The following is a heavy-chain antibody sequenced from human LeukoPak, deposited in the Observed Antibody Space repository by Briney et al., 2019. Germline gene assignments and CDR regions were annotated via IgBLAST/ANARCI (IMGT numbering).Heavy chain of an antibody. J-gene: IGHJ3*02. V-gene: IGHV3-9*01. CDR2: ISWNSGSI. Sequence: GGSLRLSCAASGFTFDDYAMHWVRQAPGKGLEWVSGISWNSGSIGYADSVKGRFTISRVNAKNSLYLQMNSLRAEDTALYYCAKDIWKADYYDSSGSLGSRAFDIWGQGTMVTVSS. CDR1: GFTFDDYA. D-gene: IGHD3-22*01. CDR3: AKDIWKADYYDSSGSLGSRAFDI.